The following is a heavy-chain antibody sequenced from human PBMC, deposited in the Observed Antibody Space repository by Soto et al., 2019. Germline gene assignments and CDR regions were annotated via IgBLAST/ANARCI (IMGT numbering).Heavy chain of an antibody. V-gene: IGHV1-69*06. CDR2: IIPLFGKA. CDR3: VTGSINLPDYFQT. Sequence: ASVKVSCKAPGSTFSTFAFHWVRQAPGQGLESMGEIIPLFGKANYAQKFQGRVTFSADRSTTTVFMEVNRLKSDDTAVYYCVTGSINLPDYFQTWGQGTVVTVSS. J-gene: IGHJ1*01. D-gene: IGHD2-21*01. CDR1: GSTFSTFA.